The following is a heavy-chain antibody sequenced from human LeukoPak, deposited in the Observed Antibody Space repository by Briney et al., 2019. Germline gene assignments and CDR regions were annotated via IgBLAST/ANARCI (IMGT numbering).Heavy chain of an antibody. V-gene: IGHV4-39*07. CDR1: GGSISGSSYY. CDR3: ARGPPQITMVRGVRKAFDI. J-gene: IGHJ3*02. CDR2: FSYSGDG. Sequence: SETLSLTCTVSGGSISGSSYYWGWIRQPPGKGLEWIGSFSYSGDGYYNPSLKSRVTISVDTSKNQFSLKLSSVTAADTAVYYCARGPPQITMVRGVRKAFDIWGQGTMVTVSS. D-gene: IGHD3-10*01.